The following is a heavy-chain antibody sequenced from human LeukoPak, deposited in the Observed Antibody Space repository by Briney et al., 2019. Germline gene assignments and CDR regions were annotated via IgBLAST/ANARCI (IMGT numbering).Heavy chain of an antibody. D-gene: IGHD6-13*01. CDR1: GGSISSGGYY. J-gene: IGHJ4*02. CDR2: IYYSGST. V-gene: IGHV4-31*03. Sequence: TSETLSLTCTVSGGSISSGGYYWSWIRQHPGKGLEWIGYIYYSGSTYYNPSLKSRVTISVDTSKNQFSLKLSSVTAADTAVYYCARVNSSSGYYSDYWGQGTLVTVSS. CDR3: ARVNSSSGYYSDY.